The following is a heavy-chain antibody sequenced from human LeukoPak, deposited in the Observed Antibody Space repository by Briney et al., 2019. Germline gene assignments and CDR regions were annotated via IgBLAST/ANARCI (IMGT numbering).Heavy chain of an antibody. CDR3: AKYSSGYYYGLN. D-gene: IGHD3-22*01. V-gene: IGHV4-31*03. CDR2: IFHNGKA. CDR1: GGSITINGYY. J-gene: IGHJ4*02. Sequence: SETLSLTCTVSGGSITINGYYWTWIRRHPGKCLEWIGYIFHNGKAYYNPSLKSRATISVDTSKNQFSLSLRSVTAADTAFYYCAKYSSGYYYGLNWGQGALVTVAS.